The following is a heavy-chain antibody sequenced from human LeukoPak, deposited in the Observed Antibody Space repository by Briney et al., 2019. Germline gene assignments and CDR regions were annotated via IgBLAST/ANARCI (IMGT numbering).Heavy chain of an antibody. D-gene: IGHD5-18*01. V-gene: IGHV4-38-2*02. Sequence: SETLSLTCTVSGYSISSGYYWGWIRQPPGKGLEWIGSIYYSGSTYYNPSLKSRVTISVDTSKNQFSLKLSSVTAADTAVYYCARVGIQLSVDPWGQGTLVTVSS. CDR1: GYSISSGYY. CDR3: ARVGIQLSVDP. J-gene: IGHJ5*02. CDR2: IYYSGST.